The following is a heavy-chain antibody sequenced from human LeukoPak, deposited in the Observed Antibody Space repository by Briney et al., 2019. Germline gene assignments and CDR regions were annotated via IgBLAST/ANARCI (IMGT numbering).Heavy chain of an antibody. Sequence: ASVKVSCKASAYTFTSCGISWVRQAPGQGLEWMGWISAYNGNTNYAQKLQGRVTMTTDTSTSTAYMELRSLRSDDTAVYYCARIRFLEWLLADYYYYYMDVWGKGTTVTVSS. V-gene: IGHV1-18*01. CDR1: AYTFTSCG. CDR2: ISAYNGNT. CDR3: ARIRFLEWLLADYYYYYMDV. D-gene: IGHD3-3*01. J-gene: IGHJ6*03.